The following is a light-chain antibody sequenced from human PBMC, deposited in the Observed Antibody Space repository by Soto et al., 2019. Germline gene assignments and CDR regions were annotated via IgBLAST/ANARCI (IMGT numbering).Light chain of an antibody. V-gene: IGLV2-14*01. J-gene: IGLJ1*01. Sequence: QSALTQPASVSGSDGQSITISCTGTSSDVGGYDHVSWYQQRPGKAPKLVIYEVSNRPSGTSNRFSGSKSGNTASLTISGLQGDDEADYYCSSYTSSTTYVFGTGTKLTVL. CDR1: SSDVGGYDH. CDR3: SSYTSSTTYV. CDR2: EVS.